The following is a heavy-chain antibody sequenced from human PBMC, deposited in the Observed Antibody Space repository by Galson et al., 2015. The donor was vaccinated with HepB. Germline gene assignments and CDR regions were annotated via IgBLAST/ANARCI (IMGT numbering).Heavy chain of an antibody. J-gene: IGHJ4*02. CDR2: IKTKGEGGTT. CDR3: TTSRGSYSNGHY. Sequence: SLRLSCAASGLTFSNAWMSWVRQPPGKGLEWVGRIKTKGEGGTTDCTAPVKGRFTISRDDSKNTVYLQMNSLKIEDTAVYYCTTSRGSYSNGHYWGQGTLVTVSS. CDR1: GLTFSNAW. D-gene: IGHD1-26*01. V-gene: IGHV3-15*01.